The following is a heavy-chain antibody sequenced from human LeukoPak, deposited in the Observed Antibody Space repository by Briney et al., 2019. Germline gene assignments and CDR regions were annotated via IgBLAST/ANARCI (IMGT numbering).Heavy chain of an antibody. Sequence: ASVKVSCKASGYTFTSYAMSWVRQASGKGLQWVSTLSGSGGSTYYADSVKGRFTISRDNSKNTLYLQMNSLRAEDTAVYYCARDDHYYDSSDYWGQGTLVTVSS. D-gene: IGHD3-22*01. CDR1: GYTFTSYA. J-gene: IGHJ4*02. CDR3: ARDDHYYDSSDY. CDR2: LSGSGGST. V-gene: IGHV3-23*01.